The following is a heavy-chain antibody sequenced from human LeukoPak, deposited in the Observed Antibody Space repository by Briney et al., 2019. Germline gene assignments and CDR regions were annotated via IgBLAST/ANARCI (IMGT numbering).Heavy chain of an antibody. V-gene: IGHV4-59*01. J-gene: IGHJ6*03. CDR3: ARGRVSSSTWYSTYYYYFYMDV. CDR2: VDHTGST. Sequence: SETLSLTCSVSDDSITMYYWTWIRQLPGKGLEWIGYVDHTGSTSFNPSLNGRVSISRDTTKNLFSLRLRSVTAADTAVYFCARGRVSSSTWYSTYYYYFYMDVWGKGTTVTVSS. CDR1: DDSITMYY. D-gene: IGHD1-1*01.